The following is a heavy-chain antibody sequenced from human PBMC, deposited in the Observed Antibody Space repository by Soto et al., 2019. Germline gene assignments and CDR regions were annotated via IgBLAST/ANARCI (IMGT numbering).Heavy chain of an antibody. CDR3: AREQSGEIMTMTDAFDI. D-gene: IGHD3-16*01. Sequence: QVQLVQSGAEVQKPGASVKVSCKASGYTFTSYAIHWVRQAPGPRLEWMGWINAGNGNTQYSQKFQGRVTITRDTSASIAYMEVSSLRSEDTALYYCAREQSGEIMTMTDAFDIWGQGIMVTVSS. CDR2: INAGNGNT. CDR1: GYTFTSYA. J-gene: IGHJ3*02. V-gene: IGHV1-3*01.